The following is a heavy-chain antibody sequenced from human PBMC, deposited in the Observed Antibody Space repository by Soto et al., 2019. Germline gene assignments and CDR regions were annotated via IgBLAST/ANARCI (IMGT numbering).Heavy chain of an antibody. CDR2: ISYDGSNK. CDR3: ARDRGTVVTTSFDY. V-gene: IGHV3-30-3*01. CDR1: GFTLCRSS. Sequence: GALRLSCAASGFTLCRSSFQSVCQAPGKGLEWVAVISYDGSNKYYADSVKGRFTISRDNSKNTLYLQMNSLRAEDTAVYYCARDRGTVVTTSFDYWGQGTLVTVSS. J-gene: IGHJ4*02. D-gene: IGHD2-15*01.